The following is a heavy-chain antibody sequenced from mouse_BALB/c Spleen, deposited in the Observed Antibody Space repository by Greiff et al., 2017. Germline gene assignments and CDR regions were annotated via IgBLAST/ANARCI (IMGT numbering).Heavy chain of an antibody. V-gene: IGHV1-69*02. Sequence: VQLQQSGAELVKPGAPVKLSCKASGYTFTSYWMNWVKQRPGRGLEWIGRIDPSDSETHYNQKFKDKATLTVDKSSSTAYIQLSSLTSEDSAVYYCARRDYYGSSFDYWGQGTTLTVSS. CDR1: GYTFTSYW. J-gene: IGHJ2*01. CDR2: IDPSDSET. D-gene: IGHD1-1*01. CDR3: ARRDYYGSSFDY.